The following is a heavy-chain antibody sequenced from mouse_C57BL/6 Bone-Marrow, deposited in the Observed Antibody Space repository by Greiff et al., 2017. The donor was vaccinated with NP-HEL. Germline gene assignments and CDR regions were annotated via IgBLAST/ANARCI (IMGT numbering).Heavy chain of an antibody. CDR1: GVNIKNTY. CDR3: TLRRWFAY. J-gene: IGHJ3*01. D-gene: IGHD2-12*01. Sequence: VQLQQSVAELVRPGASVKLSCTASGVNIKNTYMHWVKQRPEPGLEWIGWIDPENGDTEYASQFQGKATITADTSSNTAYLQLSSLTSEDTAVYYCTLRRWFAYWGQGTLVTVSA. CDR2: IDPENGDT. V-gene: IGHV14-4*01.